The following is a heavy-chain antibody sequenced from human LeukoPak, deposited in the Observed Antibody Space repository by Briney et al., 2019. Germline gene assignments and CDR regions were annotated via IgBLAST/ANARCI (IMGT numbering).Heavy chain of an antibody. CDR3: ATVPSGGVGRNSFDY. CDR2: MSGSGGST. Sequence: PGGSLRLSCAASGFTFSSYAMSWVRQAPGKGLEWVSAMSGSGGSTYYADSVKGRFTISRDNSKNTLYLQMNSLRDEDTAVYYCATVPSGGVGRNSFDYWGQGNLVTVSS. D-gene: IGHD1-26*01. CDR1: GFTFSSYA. J-gene: IGHJ4*02. V-gene: IGHV3-23*01.